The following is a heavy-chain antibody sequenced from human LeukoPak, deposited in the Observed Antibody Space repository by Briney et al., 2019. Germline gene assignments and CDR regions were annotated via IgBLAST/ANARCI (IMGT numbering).Heavy chain of an antibody. Sequence: GGSLRLSCAASGFTFSSYAMHWVRQAPGKGLEYVSAISSNGGSTYYANSVKGRFTISRDNSKNTLYLQMGSLRAEDMAVYYCAKAAKYYYDSSDYYDYWGQGTLVTVSS. J-gene: IGHJ4*02. CDR2: ISSNGGST. CDR1: GFTFSSYA. CDR3: AKAAKYYYDSSDYYDY. D-gene: IGHD3-22*01. V-gene: IGHV3-64*01.